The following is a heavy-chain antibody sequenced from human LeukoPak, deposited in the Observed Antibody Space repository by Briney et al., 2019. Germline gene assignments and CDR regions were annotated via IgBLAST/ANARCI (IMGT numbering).Heavy chain of an antibody. V-gene: IGHV1-8*01. Sequence: GASVKVSCKASGYTFTSYDINWVRQATGQGLEWMGWMNPNSGNTGYAQKFQGRVTISRNTSISTAYMELSSLRSEDTAVYYCARVQPRGRYCSSTSCYWFDYWGQGTLVTVSS. J-gene: IGHJ4*02. D-gene: IGHD2-2*01. CDR1: GYTFTSYD. CDR2: MNPNSGNT. CDR3: ARVQPRGRYCSSTSCYWFDY.